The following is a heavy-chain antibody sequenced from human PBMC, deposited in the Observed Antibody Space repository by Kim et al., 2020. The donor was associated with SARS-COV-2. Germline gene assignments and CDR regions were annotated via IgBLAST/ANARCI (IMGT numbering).Heavy chain of an antibody. J-gene: IGHJ4*02. V-gene: IGHV4-34*01. CDR3: ARGYKATVGF. D-gene: IGHD4-17*01. CDR2: GST. Sequence: GSTKHNPSLKSRVPISVDTSKNQFSLRLPSVTAADTAVYYCARGYKATVGFWGQGTLVTVSS.